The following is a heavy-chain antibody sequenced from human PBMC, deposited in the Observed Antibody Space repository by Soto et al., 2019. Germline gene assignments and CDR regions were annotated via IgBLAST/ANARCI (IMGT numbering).Heavy chain of an antibody. V-gene: IGHV4-39*01. CDR3: ARSHYTYGLFIVY. D-gene: IGHD2-8*01. CDR1: GDSITTNGYY. J-gene: IGHJ4*02. CDR2: VYWTGST. Sequence: SETLSLTCSVSGDSITTNGYYWGWIRQPPGKRLQWIGNVYWTGSTFSHPSLTSRVFISVDTSKNEFSLRLTSVTAADTAVYYCARSHYTYGLFIVYWDPGTLLTVSS.